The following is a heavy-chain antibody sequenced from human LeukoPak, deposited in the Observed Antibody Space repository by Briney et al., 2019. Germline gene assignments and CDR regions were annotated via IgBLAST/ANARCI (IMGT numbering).Heavy chain of an antibody. CDR3: ARAPILMIVAPSPQQRNPYFDY. Sequence: KPSEALSLTCTVSGGSISSGDYYWSWIRQPPGKGLEWIGYIYYSGSTYYNPSLKSRVTISVDTSKNQFSLKLSSVTAADTAVYCCARAPILMIVAPSPQQRNPYFDYWGQGTLVTVSS. J-gene: IGHJ4*02. D-gene: IGHD5-12*01. CDR2: IYYSGST. CDR1: GGSISSGDYY. V-gene: IGHV4-30-4*01.